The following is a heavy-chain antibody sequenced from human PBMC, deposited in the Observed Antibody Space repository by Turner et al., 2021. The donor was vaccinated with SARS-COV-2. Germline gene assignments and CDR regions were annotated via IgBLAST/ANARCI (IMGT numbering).Heavy chain of an antibody. Sequence: QVQLVQSGAEVKKPGASVKVSCKVSGYTLTDLSMPLVRQAPGKGLEWMGGFDPEDGETIYAQKFQGRVTMTEDTSTDTAYMELSSLRSEDTAVYYCATGVAVTGTPSEYYYYYGMDVWGQGTTVTVSS. CDR3: ATGVAVTGTPSEYYYYYGMDV. V-gene: IGHV1-24*01. D-gene: IGHD6-19*01. J-gene: IGHJ6*02. CDR1: GYTLTDLS. CDR2: FDPEDGET.